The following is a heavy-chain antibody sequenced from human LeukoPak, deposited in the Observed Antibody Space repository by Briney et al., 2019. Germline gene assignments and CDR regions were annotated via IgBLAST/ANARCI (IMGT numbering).Heavy chain of an antibody. D-gene: IGHD5-18*01. V-gene: IGHV3-74*01. J-gene: IGHJ4*02. CDR3: TTDSGYTSPL. CDR1: GFTFSSYR. Sequence: PGGSLRLSCAASGFTFSSYRMHWVRQAPGKGLVWVSRINDDGGDTTYADSAKGRFTISRDNAKNTLYLQMNSVRAEDTAVYYCTTDSGYTSPLWGQGTLVTVSS. CDR2: INDDGGDT.